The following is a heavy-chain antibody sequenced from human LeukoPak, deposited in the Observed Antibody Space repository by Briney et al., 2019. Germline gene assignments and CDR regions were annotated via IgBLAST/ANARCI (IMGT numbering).Heavy chain of an antibody. J-gene: IGHJ4*02. CDR1: GFTSSSYD. Sequence: GGSLRLSCAASGFTSSSYDMSWVRQAPGKGLEWVSGVSGSGGSRNYADSVKGRFTISRDNSEKTLYLQMNSLRAEDTAVYFCARDRRMRVRGYGKTGTTALDYWGQGTLVTVSS. V-gene: IGHV3-23*01. D-gene: IGHD1-7*01. CDR2: VSGSGGSR. CDR3: ARDRRMRVRGYGKTGTTALDY.